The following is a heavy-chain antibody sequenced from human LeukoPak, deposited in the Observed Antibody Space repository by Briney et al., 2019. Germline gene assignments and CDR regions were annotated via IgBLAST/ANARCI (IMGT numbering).Heavy chain of an antibody. Sequence: SETLSLTCTVSGGSISSYYWSWIRQPAGKGLEWIGRIYTSGSTNYNPSLKSRVTMSVDTSKNQFSLKLSSVTAADTAVYYCARHQGYCSSTSCYSYWFDPWGQGTLVTVSS. CDR2: IYTSGST. CDR1: GGSISSYY. V-gene: IGHV4-4*07. D-gene: IGHD2-2*01. CDR3: ARHQGYCSSTSCYSYWFDP. J-gene: IGHJ5*02.